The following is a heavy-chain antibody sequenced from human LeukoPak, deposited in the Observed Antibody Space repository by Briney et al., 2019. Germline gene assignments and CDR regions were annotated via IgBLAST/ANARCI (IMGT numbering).Heavy chain of an antibody. D-gene: IGHD3-9*01. V-gene: IGHV1-46*01. Sequence: ASVKVSCKASGYTFTSYYMHWVRQAPGQGLEWMGIINPSGGSTSYAQKFQGRVTMTRDMSTSTVYMELSRLRSDDTAVYYCARATREIRYFDWSDAFEIWGQGTMVTVSS. CDR3: ARATREIRYFDWSDAFEI. CDR1: GYTFTSYY. CDR2: INPSGGST. J-gene: IGHJ3*02.